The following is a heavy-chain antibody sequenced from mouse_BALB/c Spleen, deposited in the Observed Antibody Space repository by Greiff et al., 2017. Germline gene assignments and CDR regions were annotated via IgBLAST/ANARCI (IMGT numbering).Heavy chain of an antibody. CDR1: GYAFSSYW. D-gene: IGHD1-1*01. J-gene: IGHJ3*01. V-gene: IGHV1-80*01. Sequence: QVQLQQSGAELVRPGSSVKISCKASGYAFSSYWMNWVKQRPGQGLEWIGQIYPGDGDTNYNGKFKGKATLTADKSSSTAYMQLSSLTSEDSAVYFCAIEHYGSSSWFAYWGQGTLVTVSA. CDR3: AIEHYGSSSWFAY. CDR2: IYPGDGDT.